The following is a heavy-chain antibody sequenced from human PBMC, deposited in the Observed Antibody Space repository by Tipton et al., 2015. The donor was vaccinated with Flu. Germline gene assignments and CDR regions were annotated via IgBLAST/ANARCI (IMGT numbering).Heavy chain of an antibody. V-gene: IGHV5-51*01. D-gene: IGHD3-22*01. CDR3: ARVERGDRYYDSSGGWYFDL. Sequence: VQLVQSGAEVKKPGESLKISCKGSGYSFTSYWIGWVRQMPGKGLEWMGIIYPGDSDTRYSPSFQGQVTISADKSISTAYLQWSSLKASDTAMYYCARVERGDRYYDSSGGWYFDLWGRGTLVTVSS. CDR1: GYSFTSYW. J-gene: IGHJ2*01. CDR2: IYPGDSDT.